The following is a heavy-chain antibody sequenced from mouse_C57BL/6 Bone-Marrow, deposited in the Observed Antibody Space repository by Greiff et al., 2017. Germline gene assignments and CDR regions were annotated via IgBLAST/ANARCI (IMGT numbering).Heavy chain of an antibody. CDR3: ARGNDGYYFY. Sequence: EVQLQQSGPELVKPGASVKISCKASGYTFTDYYMNWVKQSHGKSLEWIGDINPNNGGTSYNQKFKGKATLTVDKSSSTAYMELRSLTSEDSAVYYCARGNDGYYFYWGQGTTLTVSS. CDR1: GYTFTDYY. CDR2: INPNNGGT. D-gene: IGHD2-3*01. V-gene: IGHV1-26*01. J-gene: IGHJ2*01.